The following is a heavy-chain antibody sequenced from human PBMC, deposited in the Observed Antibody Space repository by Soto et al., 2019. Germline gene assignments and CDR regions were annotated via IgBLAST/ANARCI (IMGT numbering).Heavy chain of an antibody. CDR1: GYTFTSYD. J-gene: IGHJ5*02. V-gene: IGHV1-8*01. CDR2: MNPNSGNT. Sequence: QVQLVQSGAEVKKPGASVKVSCKASGYTFTSYDINWVRQATGQGLEWMGWMNPNSGNTGYAQKFQGRVTMTRNTSISTAYMELSSLRSEVTAVYYCARERTGTTSNWFDPWGQGTLVTVSS. CDR3: ARERTGTTSNWFDP. D-gene: IGHD1-7*01.